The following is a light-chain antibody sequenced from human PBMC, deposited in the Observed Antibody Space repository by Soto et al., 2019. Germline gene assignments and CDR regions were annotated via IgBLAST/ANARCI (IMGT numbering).Light chain of an antibody. Sequence: DIQMTQSPSTLSASVGDRVIITCRASESISSWLAWYQQKTGKAPKLLIYKASSLESGVPSRFSGSGSGTEFTLTISSLQPDDFATYYCQQHNSYPRTFGQGTKVEIK. V-gene: IGKV1-5*03. CDR2: KAS. CDR3: QQHNSYPRT. J-gene: IGKJ1*01. CDR1: ESISSW.